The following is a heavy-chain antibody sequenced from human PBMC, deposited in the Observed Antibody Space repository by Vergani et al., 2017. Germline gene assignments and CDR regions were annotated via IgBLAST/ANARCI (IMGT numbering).Heavy chain of an antibody. D-gene: IGHD1-7*01. J-gene: IGHJ5*02. CDR2: TRPHEDGA. Sequence: QVQLVESGGGVVQPGGSMRLSCSASGLTLSSYGVHWVRQAPGRGLESVTFTRPHEDGAFYSASVRGHFTVSRDNSKNTLYLEMNRLNVDDTAIYYCGKTQGTVVGTWWFDPWGKGTPVTVSS. CDR3: GKTQGTVVGTWWFDP. V-gene: IGHV3-30*02. CDR1: GLTLSSYG.